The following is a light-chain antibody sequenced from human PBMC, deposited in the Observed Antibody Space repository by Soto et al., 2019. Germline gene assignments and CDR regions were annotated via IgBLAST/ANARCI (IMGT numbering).Light chain of an antibody. V-gene: IGKV1-5*03. CDR1: QTISSW. J-gene: IGKJ1*01. Sequence: DIQMTQSPSTLSASVGDRVTXXXXASQTISSWLAWYQQKPGKAPKLLIYKASTLKSGVPSRFSGSGSGTEFTLTISSLQPDDFATYYCQHYNSYSEAFGQGTKVDI. CDR3: QHYNSYSEA. CDR2: KAS.